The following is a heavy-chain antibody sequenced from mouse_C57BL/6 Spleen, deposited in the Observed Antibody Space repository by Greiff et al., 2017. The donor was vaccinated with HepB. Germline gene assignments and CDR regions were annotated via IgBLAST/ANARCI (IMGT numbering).Heavy chain of an antibody. D-gene: IGHD2-4*01. CDR3: TRWELRLDFDY. Sequence: VQLQESGAELVRPGASVTLSCKASGYTFTDYEMHWVKQTPVHGLEWIGAIDPETGGTAYNQKFKGKAILTADKSSSTAYMELRSLTSEDSAVYYCTRWELRLDFDYWGQGTTLTVSS. CDR2: IDPETGGT. V-gene: IGHV1-15*01. J-gene: IGHJ2*01. CDR1: GYTFTDYE.